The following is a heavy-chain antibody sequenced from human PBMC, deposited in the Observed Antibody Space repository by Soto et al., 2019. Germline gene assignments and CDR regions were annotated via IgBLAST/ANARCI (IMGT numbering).Heavy chain of an antibody. Sequence: QVQLVQSGAEEKKPGASVKVSCEASGYTFTSYAMHWVRQAPGQRLEWMGWINAGNGNTKYSQKCQGRVTITRDTTVSTAYMELSSLRSEETAVYYCASSKPYYGMDVWGQGTTVTVSS. CDR1: GYTFTSYA. CDR3: ASSKPYYGMDV. V-gene: IGHV1-3*05. J-gene: IGHJ6*02. CDR2: INAGNGNT.